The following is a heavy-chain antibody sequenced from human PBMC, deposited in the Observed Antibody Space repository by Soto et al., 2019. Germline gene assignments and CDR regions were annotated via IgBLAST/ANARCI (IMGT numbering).Heavy chain of an antibody. V-gene: IGHV4-30-2*01. Sequence: SETLSLTCNMSGDSYSISTYSWSWIRQPPGKALQWIGFLYQSGVTSSNPSLASRVSISLDRSNNQCSLKRKSVTAADTAVYFCAGMPYTSGLRFDPWGPGTLVTVSS. CDR1: GDSYSISTYS. CDR3: AGMPYTSGLRFDP. D-gene: IGHD6-19*01. J-gene: IGHJ5*02. CDR2: LYQSGVT.